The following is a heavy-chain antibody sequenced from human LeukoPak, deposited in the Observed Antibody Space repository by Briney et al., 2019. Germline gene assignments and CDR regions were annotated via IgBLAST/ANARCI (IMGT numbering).Heavy chain of an antibody. J-gene: IGHJ4*02. CDR3: ARGDGTSSGLYFHY. D-gene: IGHD6-6*01. V-gene: IGHV3-7*01. Sequence: GGSLRLSCAASGFTFNTFWTTWLRQAPGKGLEWVANIHQVGRTKYYADSVKGRFTISRDNANNALNLQINSLRAEDTALYYCARGDGTSSGLYFHYWGQGTLVTVSS. CDR1: GFTFNTFW. CDR2: IHQVGRTK.